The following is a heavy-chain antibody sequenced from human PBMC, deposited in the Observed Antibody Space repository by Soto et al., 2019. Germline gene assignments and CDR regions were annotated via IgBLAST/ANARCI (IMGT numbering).Heavy chain of an antibody. CDR2: FNPSGDAT. CDR3: VRKGMSKRGFDP. V-gene: IGHV1-46*03. J-gene: IGHJ3*01. CDR1: GYIFSNYY. Sequence: QVQLVQSGAEVKKPGTSVKVSCKASGYIFSNYYMHWVRQAPGQGLEWMGVFNPSGDATHYAQVFQGRLSLIRDTSTSTVSMELSILTSEATAVYYCVRKGMSKRGFDPWGQGTMVTVSS.